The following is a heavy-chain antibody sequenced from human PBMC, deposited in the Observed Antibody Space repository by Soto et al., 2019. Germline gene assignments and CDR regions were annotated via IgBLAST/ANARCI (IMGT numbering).Heavy chain of an antibody. V-gene: IGHV4-31*03. CDR1: GGSISSGGYY. CDR3: ERLHDAKLELDY. Sequence: SETLSLTCTVSGGSISSGGYYWSWIRQHPGKGLEWIGYIYYSGSTYYNPSLKSRVTISVDTSKNQFSLKLSSVTAADTAVYYCERLHDAKLELDYWGQGTLVTVSS. J-gene: IGHJ4*02. D-gene: IGHD1-1*01. CDR2: IYYSGST.